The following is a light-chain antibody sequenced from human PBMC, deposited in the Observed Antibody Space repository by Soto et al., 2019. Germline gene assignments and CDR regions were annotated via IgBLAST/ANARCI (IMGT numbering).Light chain of an antibody. CDR1: QSLSTNS. CDR3: QQYDASPLT. Sequence: EIVLTQSPGTLSLSPGERATLSCRAGQSLSTNSLAWYQQKPGQTPRLLIYAASTRDTDIPDRFNGSGSGTDFALTISRLEPEDFALYYCQQYDASPLTFGPGTKVDIK. CDR2: AAS. V-gene: IGKV3-20*01. J-gene: IGKJ3*01.